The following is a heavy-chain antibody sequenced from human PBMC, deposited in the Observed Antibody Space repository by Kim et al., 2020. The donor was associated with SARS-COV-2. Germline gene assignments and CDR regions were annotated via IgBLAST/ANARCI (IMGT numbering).Heavy chain of an antibody. D-gene: IGHD2-15*01. CDR3: ARGVVVAATRFDP. Sequence: YAQGFTGRFVFSLDTSVSTAYLQISSLKAEDTAVYYCARGVVVAATRFDPWGQGTLVTVSS. J-gene: IGHJ5*02. V-gene: IGHV7-4-1*02.